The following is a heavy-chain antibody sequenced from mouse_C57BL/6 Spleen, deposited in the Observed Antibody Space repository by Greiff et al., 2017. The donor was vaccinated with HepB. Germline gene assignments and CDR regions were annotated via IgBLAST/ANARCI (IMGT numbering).Heavy chain of an antibody. CDR3: AKSLYGNYAMDY. J-gene: IGHJ4*01. D-gene: IGHD2-1*01. CDR2: IWRGGST. CDR1: GFSLTSYG. V-gene: IGHV2-5*01. Sequence: VKLVESGPGLVQPSQSLSITCTVSGFSLTSYGVHWVRQSPGKGLEWLGVIWRGGSTDYNAAFMSRLSITKDNSKSQVFFKMNSLQADDNAIYYCAKSLYGNYAMDYWGQGTSVTVSS.